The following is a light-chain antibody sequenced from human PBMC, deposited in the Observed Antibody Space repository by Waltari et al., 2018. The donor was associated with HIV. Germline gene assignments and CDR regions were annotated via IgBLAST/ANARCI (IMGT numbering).Light chain of an antibody. Sequence: SSVLTQDPAVSVALGQTVKITCQGDNLITYYASWYQQKPGQAPVLFSCGKNKGPPSNPDRFSCSASRNPSSLTLHGAQAGNEAELCWKARDRRCNLLGFGTGTTVTVL. CDR2: GKN. V-gene: IGLV3-19*01. CDR1: NLITYY. J-gene: IGLJ1*01. CDR3: KARDRRCNLLG.